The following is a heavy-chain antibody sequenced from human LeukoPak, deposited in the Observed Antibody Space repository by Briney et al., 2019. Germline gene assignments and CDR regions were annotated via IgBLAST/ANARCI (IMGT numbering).Heavy chain of an antibody. CDR2: TRNKPNGYTT. D-gene: IGHD4-17*01. V-gene: IGHV3-72*01. CDR1: GFSITDHY. J-gene: IGHJ4*02. Sequence: GGSLRLSCAASGFSITDHYMDWVRQAPGKGLEWVGRTRNKPNGYTTDYGTSVKGRFTVSRDDSENSLNLQMNSLKTEDTAVYYCTRVRHGDYFDYWGQGTLVTVSS. CDR3: TRVRHGDYFDY.